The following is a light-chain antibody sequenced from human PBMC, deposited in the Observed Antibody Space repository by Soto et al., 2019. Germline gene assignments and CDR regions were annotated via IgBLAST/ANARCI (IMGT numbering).Light chain of an antibody. Sequence: QSVLTQPPSASGTPGQRVTISCSGSNSNIGSNTVNWYQQLPGTAPKLMIYDVSNRPSGDSNRFSGSKSGNTASLTISGLQADAEADDYCSSYTRSTALVAFGGGTKVTVL. CDR1: NSNIGSNT. J-gene: IGLJ2*01. CDR3: SSYTRSTALVA. CDR2: DVS. V-gene: IGLV1-44*01.